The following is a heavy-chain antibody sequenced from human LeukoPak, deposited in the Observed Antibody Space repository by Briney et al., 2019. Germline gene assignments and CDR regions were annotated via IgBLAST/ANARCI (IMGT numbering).Heavy chain of an antibody. CDR3: ARDELWSGSAVGY. CDR1: GFTFSSYS. D-gene: IGHD3-3*01. J-gene: IGHJ4*02. V-gene: IGHV3-21*01. Sequence: GGSLRLSCAASGFTFSSYSMNWVRQAPGKGLEWVSSISSSSSYIYYADSVKGRFTISRDNAKNSLYLQMNSLRAEDTAVYYCARDELWSGSAVGYWGQGTLVTVSS. CDR2: ISSSSSYI.